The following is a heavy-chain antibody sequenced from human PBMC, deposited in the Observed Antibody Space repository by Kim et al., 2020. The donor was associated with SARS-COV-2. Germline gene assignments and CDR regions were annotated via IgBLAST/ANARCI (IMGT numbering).Heavy chain of an antibody. V-gene: IGHV4-39*01. CDR1: GGSISSSSYY. D-gene: IGHD6-6*01. J-gene: IGHJ2*01. CDR2: IYYSGST. CDR3: ARPYSSSSRRWYFDL. Sequence: SETLSLTCTVSGGSISSSSYYWGWIRQPPGKGLEWIGSIYYSGSTYYNPSLKSRVTISVDTSKNQFSLKLSSVTAADTAVYYCARPYSSSSRRWYFDLWGRGPLLTVSS.